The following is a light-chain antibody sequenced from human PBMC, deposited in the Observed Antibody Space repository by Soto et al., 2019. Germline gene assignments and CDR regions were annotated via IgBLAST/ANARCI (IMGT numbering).Light chain of an antibody. J-gene: IGLJ1*01. CDR1: SSDVGGYNY. CDR3: SSYTSSSTRVV. Sequence: VLTQPASVSGSPGQSITISCTGTSSDVGGYNYVSWYQQHPGKAPKLMIYEVSNRPSGVSNRFSGSKSGNTASLTISGLQAEDEADYYCSSYTSSSTRVVFGTGTKVTVL. V-gene: IGLV2-14*01. CDR2: EVS.